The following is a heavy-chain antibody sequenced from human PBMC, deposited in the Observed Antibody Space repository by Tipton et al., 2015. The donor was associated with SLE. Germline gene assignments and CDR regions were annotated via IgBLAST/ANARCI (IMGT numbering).Heavy chain of an antibody. CDR3: ARGVLYFDY. Sequence: TLSLTCTVSGGSISSHYWSWVRQPPGKGLEWVGYMYYSGSTNYNPSLKRRVTISVDTSKNQFSLKLSSVTAADTAVYYCARGVLYFDYWGRGTLVTVSS. D-gene: IGHD4/OR15-4a*01. V-gene: IGHV4-59*11. CDR2: MYYSGST. CDR1: GGSISSHY. J-gene: IGHJ4*01.